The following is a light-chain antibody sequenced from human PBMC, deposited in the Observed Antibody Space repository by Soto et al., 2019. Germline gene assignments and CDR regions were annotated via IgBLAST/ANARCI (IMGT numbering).Light chain of an antibody. CDR3: QQYKNWPPIT. CDR2: DAS. V-gene: IGKV3-11*01. J-gene: IGKJ5*01. CDR1: QSVSSY. Sequence: EIVLTQSPATLSLSPGERATLSCRASQSVSSYLAWYQQKPGQAPRLLIYDASNRATGIPARFSGRGSGTEFTLTLSSLQSEDFAVYYCQQYKNWPPITFGQGTRLEI.